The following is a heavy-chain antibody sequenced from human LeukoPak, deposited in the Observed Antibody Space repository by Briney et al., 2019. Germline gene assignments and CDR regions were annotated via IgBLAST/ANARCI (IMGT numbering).Heavy chain of an antibody. CDR2: IYASGST. J-gene: IGHJ6*03. V-gene: IGHV4-61*02. CDR3: ASTCSSTSCYTNYMDV. CDR1: GGSISSGSYY. D-gene: IGHD2-2*02. Sequence: PSETLSLTCTVSGGSISSGSYYWRWVRQPAGKGLEWIGRIYASGSTNYNPSLKSRVTISVDTSKNQFSLKLSSVTAADTAVYFCASTCSSTSCYTNYMDVWGKGTTVTISS.